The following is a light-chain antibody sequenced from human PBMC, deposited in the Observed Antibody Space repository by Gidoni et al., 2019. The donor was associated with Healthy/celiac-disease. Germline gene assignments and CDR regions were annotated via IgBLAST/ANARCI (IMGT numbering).Light chain of an antibody. V-gene: IGKV3-20*01. Sequence: DIVLTQSPGTLSLSPGERATLSCRASQSVSSSYLAWDQQKPGQAPRLLIYGASSRATGIPDRFSGSGSGTDFTLNISRLEPEEFAVYYCQQYGSSPYTFGQGTKLEIK. CDR3: QQYGSSPYT. CDR1: QSVSSSY. J-gene: IGKJ2*01. CDR2: GAS.